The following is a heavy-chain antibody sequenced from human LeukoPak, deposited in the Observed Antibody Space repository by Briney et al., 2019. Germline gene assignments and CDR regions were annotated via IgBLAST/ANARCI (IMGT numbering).Heavy chain of an antibody. D-gene: IGHD3-10*01. CDR3: AREGSGSYLRYYYYMDV. CDR2: IYTSGST. Sequence: PSETLSLTCTVSGGSISSYYWSWIRQPAGKGLEWIGRIYTSGSTNYNPSLKSRVTISADKSKKQFSLKLSSVTAADTAVYYCAREGSGSYLRYYYYMDVWGKATTVTVCS. J-gene: IGHJ6*03. CDR1: GGSISSYY. V-gene: IGHV4-4*07.